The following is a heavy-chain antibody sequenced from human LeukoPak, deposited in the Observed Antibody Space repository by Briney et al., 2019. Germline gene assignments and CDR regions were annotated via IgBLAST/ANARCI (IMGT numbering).Heavy chain of an antibody. V-gene: IGHV3-23*01. Sequence: GGSLRLSCAASGFTLSSYAVSWVRQAPGKGLEWVSSISASGGSTNYADSVKGRFTISRDNSKNTVYLQMNSLRAEDTAVYYCAKVMKGSERLTMVRGVIIKTAGLYYMDVWGKGTTVTVSS. D-gene: IGHD3-10*01. CDR3: AKVMKGSERLTMVRGVIIKTAGLYYMDV. CDR1: GFTLSSYA. J-gene: IGHJ6*03. CDR2: ISASGGST.